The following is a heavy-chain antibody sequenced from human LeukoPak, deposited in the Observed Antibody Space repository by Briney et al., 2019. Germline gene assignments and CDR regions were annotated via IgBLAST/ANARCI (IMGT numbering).Heavy chain of an antibody. CDR1: GFTFSSYS. CDR3: ASQVTLAAAGLAY. Sequence: GGSLSPSCAASGFTFSSYSVNWVRQAPGKGLEWVSYISSSSSIIYYADSVKGRFTISRDNAKNSLYPQMNSLRAEDTAVYYCASQVTLAAAGLAYWGQGTLVTVSS. D-gene: IGHD6-13*01. CDR2: ISSSSSII. V-gene: IGHV3-48*01. J-gene: IGHJ4*02.